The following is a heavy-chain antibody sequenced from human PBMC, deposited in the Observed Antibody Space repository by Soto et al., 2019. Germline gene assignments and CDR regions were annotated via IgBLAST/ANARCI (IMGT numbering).Heavy chain of an antibody. D-gene: IGHD2-15*01. CDR2: ISSSGSTI. CDR3: ATQVVAATRSYFDY. V-gene: IGHV3-11*01. Sequence: GGSLRLSCAASGFTFSDYYMSWIRQAPGKGLEWVSYISSSGSTIYYADSVKGRFTISRDNAKNSLYLQMNSLRAEDTAVYYCATQVVAATRSYFDYWGQGTLVTVSS. J-gene: IGHJ4*02. CDR1: GFTFSDYY.